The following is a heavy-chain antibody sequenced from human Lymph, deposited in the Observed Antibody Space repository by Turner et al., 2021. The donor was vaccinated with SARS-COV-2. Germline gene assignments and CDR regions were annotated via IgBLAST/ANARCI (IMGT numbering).Heavy chain of an antibody. CDR2: ISSRGSYI. J-gene: IGHJ4*02. CDR3: AREKLGELFDY. Sequence: EVQLVESGGGLGKPGGSLSLSCAASGFTFSSYSMSWVRQAPGKGLEWVSSISSRGSYIYNADSVKGRFTISRDNAKNSLYLQMNSLRADDTAVYYCAREKLGELFDYWGQGTLVTVSS. CDR1: GFTFSSYS. D-gene: IGHD3-10*01. V-gene: IGHV3-21*01.